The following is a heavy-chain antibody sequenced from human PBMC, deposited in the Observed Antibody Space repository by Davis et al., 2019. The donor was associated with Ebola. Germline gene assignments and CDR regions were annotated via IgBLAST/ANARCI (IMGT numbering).Heavy chain of an antibody. D-gene: IGHD4-23*01. J-gene: IGHJ4*02. Sequence: PGGSLRLSCAASGFTFSYYAMDWVRQAPGKGLEWVALISYDGSNEHNADSVKGRFTISRDNSKNTLYLQMNSLRAEDTAVYYCARDSTTVVSQKQFDYWGQGTLVTVSS. CDR2: ISYDGSNE. CDR3: ARDSTTVVSQKQFDY. V-gene: IGHV3-30-3*01. CDR1: GFTFSYYA.